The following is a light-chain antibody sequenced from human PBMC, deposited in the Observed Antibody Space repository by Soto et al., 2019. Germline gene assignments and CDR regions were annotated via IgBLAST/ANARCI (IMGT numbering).Light chain of an antibody. CDR1: QSVNSIY. J-gene: IGKJ5*01. V-gene: IGKV3-11*01. CDR3: HQRYNWPRVT. CDR2: DVS. Sequence: IVLSQSPGTLSLSPWERDKVFCRASQSVNSIYLAWYQQKPGQPPRLLIYDVSNRATGIPARFSGSGSGTDFTLTITSLEPEDFAVYFCHQRYNWPRVTFGQGTRLEI.